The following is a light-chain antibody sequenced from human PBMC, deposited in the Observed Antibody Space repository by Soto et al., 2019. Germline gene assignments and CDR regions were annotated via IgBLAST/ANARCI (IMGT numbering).Light chain of an antibody. V-gene: IGKV1-27*01. J-gene: IGKJ4*01. CDR2: AAS. Sequence: DIQMTKSPSSLSASVGDRVTITCRASQDISIYLAWFQQKPGKVTKLLIYAASNLQSGVPSRFRGSKSGTDFTLTISSLQPEDVATYECQSYNGAHDTFGGGTKVE. CDR1: QDISIY. CDR3: QSYNGAHDT.